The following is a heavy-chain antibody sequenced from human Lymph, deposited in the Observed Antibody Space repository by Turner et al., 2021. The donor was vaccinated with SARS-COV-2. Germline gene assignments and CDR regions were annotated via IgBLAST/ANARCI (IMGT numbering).Heavy chain of an antibody. J-gene: IGHJ6*02. CDR3: ARHQGSTSGYDHGMNV. CDR2: FYKIGSI. CDR1: GGSLSSTS. D-gene: IGHD1-1*01. V-gene: IGHV4-59*08. Sequence: QVQLQESGPGLVRPSETLSLTCPVSGGSLSSTSWSWIRQSPGRGLEWIGYFYKIGSIDYNPTLRSRVTISVDTSKNQLSLNLISVTAADTAVYYCARHQGSTSGYDHGMNVWGQGTAVIVSS.